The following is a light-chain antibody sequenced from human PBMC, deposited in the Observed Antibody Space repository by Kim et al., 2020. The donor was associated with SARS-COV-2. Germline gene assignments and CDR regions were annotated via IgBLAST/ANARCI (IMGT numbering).Light chain of an antibody. Sequence: EIVLTQSPDTLSLSPGEGAALSCRASQSVSNNYLAWYQQKPGQAPRLLIYAASTRATGIPDRFRGSGSGTDFTLTISRLDPEDSAVYYCQQYGSSPWAFGQGTKVDIK. J-gene: IGKJ1*01. CDR1: QSVSNNY. V-gene: IGKV3-20*01. CDR3: QQYGSSPWA. CDR2: AAS.